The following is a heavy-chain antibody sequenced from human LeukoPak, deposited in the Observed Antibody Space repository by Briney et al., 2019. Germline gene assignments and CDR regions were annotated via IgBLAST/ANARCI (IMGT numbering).Heavy chain of an antibody. J-gene: IGHJ5*02. V-gene: IGHV4-34*01. Sequence: SETLSLTCAVYGGSFSGYYWSWIRQPPGKGLEWIGEINHSGSTNYNPSLKSRVTMSVDTSKNQFSLKLSSVTAADTAVYYCARVVGGMSGWFDPWGQGTLVTVSS. D-gene: IGHD1-26*01. CDR3: ARVVGGMSGWFDP. CDR2: INHSGST. CDR1: GGSFSGYY.